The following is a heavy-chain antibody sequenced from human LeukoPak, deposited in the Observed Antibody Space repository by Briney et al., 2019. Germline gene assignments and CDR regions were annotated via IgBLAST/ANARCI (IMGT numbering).Heavy chain of an antibody. V-gene: IGHV4-4*02. Sequence: SETLSLTCTVSGDSINSLDLWSWVRQPPGKGLEWIGEMYLSGTTHSSPSVKSRVTISIDKSKNQFFLSLSSVTAADTAVYYCAGLVGRYSSGLYYYYFDYWGQGTLVTVSS. D-gene: IGHD3-22*01. CDR3: AGLVGRYSSGLYYYYFDY. CDR2: MYLSGTT. CDR1: GDSINSLDL. J-gene: IGHJ4*02.